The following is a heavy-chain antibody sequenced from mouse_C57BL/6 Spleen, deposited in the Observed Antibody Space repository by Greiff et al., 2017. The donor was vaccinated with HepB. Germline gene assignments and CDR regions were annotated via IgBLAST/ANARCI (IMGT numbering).Heavy chain of an antibody. CDR2: IYPGDGDT. CDR1: GYAFSSSW. V-gene: IGHV1-82*01. J-gene: IGHJ2*01. Sequence: VQLQQSGPELVKPGASVKISCKASGYAFSSSWMNWVKQRPGKGLEWIGRIYPGDGDTNYNGKFKGKATLTADKSSSTAYMQLSSLTSEDSAVYFCASPYGNHFDYWGQGTTLTVSS. CDR3: ASPYGNHFDY. D-gene: IGHD2-1*01.